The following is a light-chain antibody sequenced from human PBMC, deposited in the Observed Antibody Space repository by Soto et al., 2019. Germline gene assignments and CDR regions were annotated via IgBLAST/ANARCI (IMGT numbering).Light chain of an antibody. Sequence: EIVLTQSPATLSLSPGERATLSCRASQSVSSYLAWYHQKPGQAPRLLIYDASNRATGIPARFSGSGSGTDFTLTISGLEPEDFAVYYCQQRSNWSLTFGGGTKVEFK. CDR3: QQRSNWSLT. V-gene: IGKV3-11*01. CDR2: DAS. J-gene: IGKJ4*01. CDR1: QSVSSY.